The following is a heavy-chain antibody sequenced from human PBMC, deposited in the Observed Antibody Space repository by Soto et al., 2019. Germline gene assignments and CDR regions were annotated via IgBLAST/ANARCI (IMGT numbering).Heavy chain of an antibody. V-gene: IGHV3-74*01. CDR1: GFTFSSYW. CDR3: ARAAPGIAVNHRSFPLQPHDY. J-gene: IGHJ4*02. D-gene: IGHD6-19*01. CDR2: INSDGSST. Sequence: GGSRILSWAAYGFTFSSYWMHWVRQAPGKGLVWVSRINSDGSSTSYADSVKGRFTISRDNAKNTLYLQMNSLRAEDTAVYYCARAAPGIAVNHRSFPLQPHDYRGQGTLVTVSS.